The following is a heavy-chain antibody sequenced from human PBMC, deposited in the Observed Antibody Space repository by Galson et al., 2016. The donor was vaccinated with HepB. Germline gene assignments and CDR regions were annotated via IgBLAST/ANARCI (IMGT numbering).Heavy chain of an antibody. CDR1: GGSISGTDYY. D-gene: IGHD1-26*01. CDR2: YYYSGST. Sequence: SETLSITCTVSGGSISGTDYYWGWIRQPPGKGLEWIGSYYYSGSTYYKPSLKSRVTISVDMSKNQFSLKVNSVTAADTAVYYCASGRPKYTGRDNWFDPWGQGTLVTVSS. V-gene: IGHV4-39*01. J-gene: IGHJ5*02. CDR3: ASGRPKYTGRDNWFDP.